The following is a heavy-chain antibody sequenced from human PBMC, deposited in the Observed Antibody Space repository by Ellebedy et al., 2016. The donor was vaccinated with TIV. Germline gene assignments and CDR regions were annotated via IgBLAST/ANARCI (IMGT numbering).Heavy chain of an antibody. CDR3: ARAAGLAVPAASYGMDV. J-gene: IGHJ6*02. Sequence: PGGSLRLSCAASGFTFSSYGMHWVRQAPGKGLEWVAVIWYDGSNKYYADSVKGRFTISRDNSKNTLYLQMNSLRAEDTAVYYCARAAGLAVPAASYGMDVWGQGTTVTVSS. CDR2: IWYDGSNK. V-gene: IGHV3-33*01. CDR1: GFTFSSYG. D-gene: IGHD2-2*01.